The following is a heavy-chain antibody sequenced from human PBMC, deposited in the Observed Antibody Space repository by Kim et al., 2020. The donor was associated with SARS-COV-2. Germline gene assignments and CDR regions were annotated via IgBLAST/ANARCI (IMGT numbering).Heavy chain of an antibody. D-gene: IGHD4-17*01. CDR2: IIPIFGTA. J-gene: IGHJ4*02. CDR3: ARGTAGGYGDYEIDY. CDR1: GGTFSSYA. V-gene: IGHV1-69*13. Sequence: SVKVSCKASGGTFSSYAISWVRQAPGQGLEWMGGIIPIFGTANYAQKFQGRVTITADESTSTAYMELSSLRSEDTAVYYCARGTAGGYGDYEIDYWGQGTLVTVSS.